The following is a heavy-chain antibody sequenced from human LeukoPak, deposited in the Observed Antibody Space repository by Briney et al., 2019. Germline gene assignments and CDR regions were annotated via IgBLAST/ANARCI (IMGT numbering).Heavy chain of an antibody. V-gene: IGHV3-11*05. CDR3: ARDGGAGSGSYYKA. CDR2: ISSSSSYT. CDR1: GFTFSDYY. D-gene: IGHD3-10*01. Sequence: GGSLRLSCAASGFTFSDYYMSWIRQAPGKGLEWVSYISSSSSYTNYADSVKGRFTISRDNAKSSLYLQMNSLRAEDTAVYYCARDGGAGSGSYYKAWGQGTLVTVSS. J-gene: IGHJ5*02.